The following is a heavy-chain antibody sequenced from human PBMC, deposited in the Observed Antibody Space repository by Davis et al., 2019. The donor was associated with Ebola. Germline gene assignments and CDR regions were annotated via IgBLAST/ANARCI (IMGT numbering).Heavy chain of an antibody. CDR3: ARDNGSSWYVGGFDY. Sequence: GESLKISCAASGFTFSSYAMHWVRQAPGKGLEWVAVISYDGSNKYYADSVKGRFTISRDNSKNKLYLQMNSLRAEDTAVYYCARDNGSSWYVGGFDYWGQGTLVTVSS. J-gene: IGHJ4*02. D-gene: IGHD6-13*01. V-gene: IGHV3-30-3*01. CDR1: GFTFSSYA. CDR2: ISYDGSNK.